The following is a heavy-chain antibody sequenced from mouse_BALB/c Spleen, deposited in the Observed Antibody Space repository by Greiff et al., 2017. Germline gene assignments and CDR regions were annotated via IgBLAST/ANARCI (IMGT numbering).Heavy chain of an antibody. CDR3: ARDGYWFAY. V-gene: IGHV5-17*02. J-gene: IGHJ3*01. Sequence: DVQLVESGGGLVKPGGSRKLSCAASGFTFSSFGMHWVRQAPEKGLEWVAYISSGSSTIYYADTVKGRFTISRDNPKNTLFLQMTSLRSEDTAMYYCARDGYWFAYWGQGTLVTVSA. CDR1: GFTFSSFG. D-gene: IGHD1-2*01. CDR2: ISSGSSTI.